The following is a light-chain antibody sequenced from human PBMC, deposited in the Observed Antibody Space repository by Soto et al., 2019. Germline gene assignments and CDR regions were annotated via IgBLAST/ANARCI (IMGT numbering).Light chain of an antibody. J-gene: IGKJ1*01. Sequence: EMEMTQSPGTLSFSPVERATLSCRASQSVSSNLVWYQQKPGQAPRLLIYGASTRVTGIPARFSGSGSGTEFTLTISSLQSEDFAVYYCQQYHNWWTFGQGTKVDIK. CDR3: QQYHNWWT. V-gene: IGKV3-15*01. CDR2: GAS. CDR1: QSVSSN.